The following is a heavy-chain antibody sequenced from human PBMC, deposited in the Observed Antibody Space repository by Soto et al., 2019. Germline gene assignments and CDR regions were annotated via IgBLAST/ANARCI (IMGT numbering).Heavy chain of an antibody. Sequence: SETLSLTCTVSGGSISSGDYYWSWIRQPPGKGLEWIGYIYYSGSTYYNPSLKSRVTISVDTSKNQFSLKLSSVTAADTAVYYCARDLGRDYYYSIGYYSHYYFDYWGQGTLVTVSS. CDR2: IYYSGST. D-gene: IGHD3-22*01. CDR1: GGSISSGDYY. CDR3: ARDLGRDYYYSIGYYSHYYFDY. V-gene: IGHV4-30-4*01. J-gene: IGHJ4*02.